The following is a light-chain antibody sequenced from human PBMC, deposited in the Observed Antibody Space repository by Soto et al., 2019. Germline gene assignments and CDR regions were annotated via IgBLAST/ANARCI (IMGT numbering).Light chain of an antibody. J-gene: IGLJ3*02. V-gene: IGLV2-8*01. CDR3: SAYAGSNDFVV. CDR1: SSDVGNYNY. Sequence: QSALTQPPSASGSPGQSVTISCTGTSSDVGNYNYVSWYQQHPGKAPKLVIYEFNKRPSGVPDRFSGSQSGNTASLTVSGLQAKDEANYFCSAYAGSNDFVVFGGGTKLTVL. CDR2: EFN.